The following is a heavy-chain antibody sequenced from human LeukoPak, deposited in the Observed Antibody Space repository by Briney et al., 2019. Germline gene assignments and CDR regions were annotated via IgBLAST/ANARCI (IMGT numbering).Heavy chain of an antibody. CDR1: GFTFSSYW. Sequence: GGSLRLSCAASGFTFSSYWMSWVRQAPGKGLEWVANIKQDGSEKYYVDSVKGRFTISRDNAKDSLYLQMNSLRAEDTAVYYCAREGAYDILTGYYRDDAFDIWGQGTMVTVSS. V-gene: IGHV3-7*01. CDR3: AREGAYDILTGYYRDDAFDI. J-gene: IGHJ3*02. CDR2: IKQDGSEK. D-gene: IGHD3-9*01.